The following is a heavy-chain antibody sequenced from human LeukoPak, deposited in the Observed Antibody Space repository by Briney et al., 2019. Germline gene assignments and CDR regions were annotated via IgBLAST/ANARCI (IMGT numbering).Heavy chain of an antibody. Sequence: SETLSLTCAVYGESFSGYYWSWIRQPPGKGLEWIGEINHSGSTNYNPSLKSRVTISVDTSKNQFSLKLSSVTAADTAVYYCARGLCSGGSCYSANLYYYYGMDVWGQGTTVTVSS. CDR3: ARGLCSGGSCYSANLYYYYGMDV. J-gene: IGHJ6*02. V-gene: IGHV4-34*01. D-gene: IGHD2-15*01. CDR2: INHSGST. CDR1: GESFSGYY.